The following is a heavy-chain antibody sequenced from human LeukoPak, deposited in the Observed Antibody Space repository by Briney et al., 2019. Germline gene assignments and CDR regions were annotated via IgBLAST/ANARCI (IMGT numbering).Heavy chain of an antibody. CDR1: GGSISGYY. V-gene: IGHV4-59*01. CDR2: IYYSGST. D-gene: IGHD6-13*01. J-gene: IGHJ4*02. Sequence: SETLSLTCTVSGGSISGYYGSWIRQSPGKGLEWIGYIYYSGSTKYNPSLESRVTMSVDAYKNQFSLKLTSVTAADTPVYYCARVKGYSSSWAYFDHWGQGTLVTVSS. CDR3: ARVKGYSSSWAYFDH.